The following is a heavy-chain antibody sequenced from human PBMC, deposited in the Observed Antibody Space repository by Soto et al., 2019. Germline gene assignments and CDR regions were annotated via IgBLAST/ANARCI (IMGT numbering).Heavy chain of an antibody. J-gene: IGHJ6*02. CDR3: ARDKDRPQLGGNYYYILDV. V-gene: IGHV1-69*12. CDR1: GGTFGTSA. Sequence: QVQLVQSGAEVKKPGSSVKVSCKASGGTFGTSAISWVRQAPGQGLEWVGGIMPVFRRPKYAQNFQGRVTISADESTSTAYMELSSLRSDDTAVYYCARDKDRPQLGGNYYYILDVWGQGTAVTVSS. D-gene: IGHD3-3*02. CDR2: IMPVFRRP.